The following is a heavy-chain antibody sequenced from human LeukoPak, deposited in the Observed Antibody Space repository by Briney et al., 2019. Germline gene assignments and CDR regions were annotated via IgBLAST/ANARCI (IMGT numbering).Heavy chain of an antibody. CDR2: ISNSGDNT. V-gene: IGHV3-23*01. CDR3: VRQYSYDSSGYYPWDY. CDR1: GFTFRSYA. D-gene: IGHD3-22*01. J-gene: IGHJ4*02. Sequence: GGSLRLSCAASGFTFRSYAMSWVRQAPGKGLEWVSTISNSGDNTYYADSVKGRFTISRDNAKNTLYLQMNSLRAEDTAMYYCVRQYSYDSSGYYPWDYWGQGTLVTVSS.